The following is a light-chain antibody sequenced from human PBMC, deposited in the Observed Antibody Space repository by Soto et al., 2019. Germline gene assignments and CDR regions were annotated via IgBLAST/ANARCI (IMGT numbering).Light chain of an antibody. CDR2: DAS. V-gene: IGKV3-11*01. CDR3: QQRSNWPIT. Sequence: EIVLTQSPATLSLSPGERATLSCGASQSVSRSLAWFQQKPGLAPRLLIYDASNKATGIPARFSGSGSGTDFTLTISSLEPEDFAVYYCQQRSNWPITFGQGTRLEIK. J-gene: IGKJ5*01. CDR1: QSVSRS.